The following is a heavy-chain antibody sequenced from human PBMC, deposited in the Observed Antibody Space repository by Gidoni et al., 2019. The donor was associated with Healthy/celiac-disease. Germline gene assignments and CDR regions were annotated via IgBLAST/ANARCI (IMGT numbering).Heavy chain of an antibody. CDR3: TTGYDYVWGSYRYPFRYYFDY. Sequence: EVQLVESGGGLVKPGGSLRLSCAASGFTFSNAWMNWVRQAPGKGLEWVGRIKSKTDGGTTDYAAPVKGRFTISRDDSKNTLYLQMNSLKTEDTAVYYCTTGYDYVWGSYRYPFRYYFDYWGQGTLVTVSS. J-gene: IGHJ4*02. CDR2: IKSKTDGGTT. V-gene: IGHV3-15*07. CDR1: GFTFSNAW. D-gene: IGHD3-16*02.